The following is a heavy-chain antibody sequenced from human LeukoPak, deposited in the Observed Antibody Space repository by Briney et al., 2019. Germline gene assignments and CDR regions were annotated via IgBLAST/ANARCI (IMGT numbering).Heavy chain of an antibody. V-gene: IGHV4-59*01. CDR2: IYYSGST. Sequence: SETLSLTCTVSGGSISSYYWSWIRQPPGKGLEWIGYIYYSGSTNYNPSLKSRVTISVDTSKNHFSLKLSSVTAADTAVYYSARFPGATTHYWGQGTLVTVSS. CDR1: GGSISSYY. CDR3: ARFPGATTHY. D-gene: IGHD5-24*01. J-gene: IGHJ4*02.